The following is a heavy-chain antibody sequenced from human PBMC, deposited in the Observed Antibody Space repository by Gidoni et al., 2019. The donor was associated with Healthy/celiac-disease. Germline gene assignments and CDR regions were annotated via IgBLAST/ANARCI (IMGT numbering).Heavy chain of an antibody. CDR1: GFTFSSYS. Sequence: ELQLVESGGGLVKPGGSLRLSCAASGFTFSSYSMNWVRQAPGKGLEWVSSISSSSSYIYYADSVKGRFTISRDNAKNSLYLQMNSLRAEDTAVYYCARDHHPVDYYYGMDVWGQGTTVTVSS. J-gene: IGHJ6*02. V-gene: IGHV3-21*01. CDR3: ARDHHPVDYYYGMDV. CDR2: ISSSSSYI.